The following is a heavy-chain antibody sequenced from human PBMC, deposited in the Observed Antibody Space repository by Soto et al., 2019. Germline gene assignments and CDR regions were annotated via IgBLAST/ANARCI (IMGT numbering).Heavy chain of an antibody. V-gene: IGHV4-59*01. CDR2: IFDSGST. CDR3: ARVGAAAAPGYFDY. J-gene: IGHJ4*02. D-gene: IGHD6-13*01. CDR1: GGSISSYY. Sequence: SETLSLTCSVSGGSISSYYWSWIRQPPGKGLEWIGNIFDSGSTNYNPSLKSRVTISVDTSKNQFSLKVRSVTAADTAVYYCARVGAAAAPGYFDYWSQGTLVTVSS.